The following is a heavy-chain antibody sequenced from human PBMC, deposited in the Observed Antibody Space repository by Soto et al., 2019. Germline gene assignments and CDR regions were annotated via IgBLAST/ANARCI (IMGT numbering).Heavy chain of an antibody. CDR1: GFTFSSYW. J-gene: IGHJ4*02. V-gene: IGHV3-74*01. D-gene: IGHD6-6*01. Sequence: GRSLRLSCAASGFTFSSYWMHWVRQAPGKGLVWVSRINSDGSSTSYADSVKGRFTISRDNAKNTLYLQMNSLRAEDTAVYYCARDPGGGQLVDYWGQGTLVTVSS. CDR2: INSDGSST. CDR3: ARDPGGGQLVDY.